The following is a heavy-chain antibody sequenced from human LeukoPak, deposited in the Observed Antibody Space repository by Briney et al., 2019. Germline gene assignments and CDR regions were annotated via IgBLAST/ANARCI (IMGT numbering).Heavy chain of an antibody. Sequence: PSETLSLTCSVSGYSISNGYYWGWIRQPPGKGLEWIGSIYQSGGTYYNPSLKSRVTISVDTSKNQFSLKLSSVTAADTAVYYCARVPVLLWFGESRGGAFDIWGQGTMVTVSS. CDR3: ARVPVLLWFGESRGGAFDI. J-gene: IGHJ3*02. CDR2: IYQSGGT. V-gene: IGHV4-38-2*02. D-gene: IGHD3-10*01. CDR1: GYSISNGYY.